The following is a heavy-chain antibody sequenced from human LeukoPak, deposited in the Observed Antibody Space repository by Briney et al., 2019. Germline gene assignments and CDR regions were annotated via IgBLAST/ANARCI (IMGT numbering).Heavy chain of an antibody. CDR2: ISGSGGST. D-gene: IGHD6-13*01. CDR3: ANSIAAAGTNFDY. V-gene: IGHV3-23*01. Sequence: GGSLRLSCAASGFTFSNYAMSWVRQAPGKGLEWVSAISGSGGSTYYADSVKGRFTISRDNSKNTLYLQMNSLRAEDTAVYYCANSIAAAGTNFDYWGQGTLVTVSS. J-gene: IGHJ4*02. CDR1: GFTFSNYA.